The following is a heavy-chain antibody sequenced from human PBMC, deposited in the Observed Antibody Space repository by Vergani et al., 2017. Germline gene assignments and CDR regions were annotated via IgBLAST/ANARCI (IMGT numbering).Heavy chain of an antibody. V-gene: IGHV4-59*08. Sequence: QVQLQESGPGLVKPSETLSLTCTVSGGSISSYYWSWIRQPPGKGLEWIGYIYYSGSTNYNPSLKSRVTISVDTSKNQFSLKLSSVTAADTAVYYCARHAGYSSSWFYYWGQGTLVTVSS. CDR2: IYYSGST. D-gene: IGHD6-13*01. CDR1: GGSISSYY. J-gene: IGHJ4*02. CDR3: ARHAGYSSSWFYY.